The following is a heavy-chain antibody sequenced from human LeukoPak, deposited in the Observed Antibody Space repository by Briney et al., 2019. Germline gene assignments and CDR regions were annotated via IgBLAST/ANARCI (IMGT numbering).Heavy chain of an antibody. D-gene: IGHD3-16*02. J-gene: IGHJ4*02. CDR1: GFTFSSFA. V-gene: IGHV3-23*01. CDR2: ISGSGEST. Sequence: GGSLRLSCAATGFTFSSFAMSWVRQAPGKGLEWVSSISGSGESTYCEDYVKGRLTVSRDNSKNTLNLQLNSLRAEDTAVYYCAKDAIGQYRPYYFDCWGQGTLVTVSS. CDR3: AKDAIGQYRPYYFDC.